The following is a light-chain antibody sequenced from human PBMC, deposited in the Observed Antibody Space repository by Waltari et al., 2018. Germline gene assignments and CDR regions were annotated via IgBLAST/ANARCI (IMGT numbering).Light chain of an antibody. CDR3: EAWDDSLSVLV. V-gene: IGLV1-47*01. CDR1: SSNTGSSY. J-gene: IGLJ3*02. Sequence: QSVLTQPPSASGTPGPRVTIPCSGSSSNTGSSYVYWYQQVPGTAPQLLIYRNNQRPSGVPDRFSGSKSGTSASLAISGLRSEDEADYYCEAWDDSLSVLVFGGGTKVTVL. CDR2: RNN.